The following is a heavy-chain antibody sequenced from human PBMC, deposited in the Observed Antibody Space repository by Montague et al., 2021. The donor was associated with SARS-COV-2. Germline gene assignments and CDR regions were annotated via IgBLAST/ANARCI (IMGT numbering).Heavy chain of an antibody. V-gene: IGHV3-30*04. CDR1: GFTFSSYA. CDR3: ARGYDSSGYQY. Sequence: SLRLSCAASGFTFSSYALHWVRQAPGKGLEWVADISHEGSYKYYADSVKGRFTISRDNSKNSLYLQLDSLRAEDTAVYYCARGYDSSGYQYWGQGTLVTVSS. J-gene: IGHJ4*02. CDR2: ISHEGSYK. D-gene: IGHD3-22*01.